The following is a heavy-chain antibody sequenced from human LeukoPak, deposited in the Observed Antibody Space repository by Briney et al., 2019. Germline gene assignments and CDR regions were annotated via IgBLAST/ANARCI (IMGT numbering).Heavy chain of an antibody. CDR2: ISPNGVST. CDR3: ARDPGQLVLDY. CDR1: GFTFSRYA. J-gene: IGHJ4*02. D-gene: IGHD6-6*01. V-gene: IGHV3-64*01. Sequence: GGSLRLSCAVSGFTFSRYAMHWVRQTPGKGLEYVSAISPNGVSTYYAHSVQGRFTISRDNSKNTLYLQVGSLRTEDMAVYYCARDPGQLVLDYWGQGTLVTVSS.